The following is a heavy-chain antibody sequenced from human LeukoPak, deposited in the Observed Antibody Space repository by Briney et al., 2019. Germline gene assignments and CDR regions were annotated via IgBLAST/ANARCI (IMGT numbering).Heavy chain of an antibody. V-gene: IGHV4-59*01. CDR1: GVSISSYY. Sequence: SETLCLTCTVPGVSISSYYWSWIRQPPGKGLEWIGHVYYSGSTNYNPSLKTRVTISLDTSKNQFSLKLRSVTTADTAVYYCARDIGYSSTWFPYYFDHWGQGTLVTVSS. CDR2: VYYSGST. J-gene: IGHJ4*02. CDR3: ARDIGYSSTWFPYYFDH. D-gene: IGHD6-13*01.